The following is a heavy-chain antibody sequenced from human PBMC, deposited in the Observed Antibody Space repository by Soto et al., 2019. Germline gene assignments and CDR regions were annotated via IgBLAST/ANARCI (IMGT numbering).Heavy chain of an antibody. Sequence: SETLSLTCTVSGDSINNYCWSWIRQPPGKGMEWIGYIYYNGSTNYNPSLKSRVTISVDTSKNQFSLKLSSVTAADTAVYYCARDRPARASGYPLSPPYYYYVMDVWGQGTTVTVSS. J-gene: IGHJ6*02. CDR1: GDSINNYC. D-gene: IGHD5-12*01. CDR2: IYYNGST. CDR3: ARDRPARASGYPLSPPYYYYVMDV. V-gene: IGHV4-59*01.